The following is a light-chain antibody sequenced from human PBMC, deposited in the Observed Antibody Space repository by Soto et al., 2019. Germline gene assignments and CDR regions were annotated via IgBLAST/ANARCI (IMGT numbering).Light chain of an antibody. CDR2: GAS. J-gene: IGKJ4*01. CDR3: QHYGNSLT. V-gene: IGKV3-20*01. Sequence: IVLTQYPGTLSLSPGESVTLSCRASQSVSSSHLAWYQQKPGQAPRLFIYGASRRATDIPDRFSGSGSGTDFTLTISRLQPEDFAVYSCQHYGNSLTFGGGTKVEIK. CDR1: QSVSSSH.